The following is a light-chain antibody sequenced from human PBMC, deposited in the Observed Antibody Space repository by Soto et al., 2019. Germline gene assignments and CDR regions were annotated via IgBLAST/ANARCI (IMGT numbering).Light chain of an antibody. CDR1: QSVSSSY. Sequence: EIVLTQSPGTLSLSPGERATRSCRASQSVSSSYLAWYQQKPGQAPRLLIYGASSRATGIPDRFSGSGSGTDFTLSISILEPEDFAVYYCQQYGSSPRTFGQGTQLEIK. J-gene: IGKJ2*01. CDR2: GAS. CDR3: QQYGSSPRT. V-gene: IGKV3-20*01.